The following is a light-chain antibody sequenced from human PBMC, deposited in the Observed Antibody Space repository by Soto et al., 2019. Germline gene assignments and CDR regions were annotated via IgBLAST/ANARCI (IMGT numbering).Light chain of an antibody. Sequence: DIQLTQSPSSLSASVGDRVTITCRASQSISMSLNWYQQKSGKAPELLIFGSSTLQGGVSSKFSGSGSGTEFTLAINYLQPEDFATYYCQQSYSLPRTFGQGTKVAIK. J-gene: IGKJ1*01. V-gene: IGKV1-39*01. CDR2: GSS. CDR1: QSISMS. CDR3: QQSYSLPRT.